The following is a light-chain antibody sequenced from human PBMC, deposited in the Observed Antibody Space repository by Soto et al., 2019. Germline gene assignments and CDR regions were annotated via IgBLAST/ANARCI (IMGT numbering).Light chain of an antibody. CDR3: AAWDDSLSGVV. V-gene: IGLV1-44*01. J-gene: IGLJ2*01. CDR2: TTN. Sequence: QSVLTQPPSASGTPGQRVTISCSGGNSNIGNNVVSWYQQLPGTAPRLLVYTTNQRPSGAPDRFSGSKSGTSASLAISGLQSEDEADYYCAAWDDSLSGVVFGGGTRLTVL. CDR1: NSNIGNNV.